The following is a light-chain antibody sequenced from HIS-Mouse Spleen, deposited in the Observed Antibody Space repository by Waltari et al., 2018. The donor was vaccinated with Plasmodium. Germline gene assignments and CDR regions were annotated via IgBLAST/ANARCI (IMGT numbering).Light chain of an antibody. CDR3: YSTDSSGNHRV. CDR2: EDS. Sequence: SYELTQPPSVSVSPGQTARITCSGDALPKKYAYWYQQKSGHAPVLVIYEDSKRPSWIPERFSGSSSGTIATLTISGAQVEDEADYYCYSTDSSGNHRVFGGGTKLTVL. V-gene: IGLV3-10*01. J-gene: IGLJ3*02. CDR1: ALPKKY.